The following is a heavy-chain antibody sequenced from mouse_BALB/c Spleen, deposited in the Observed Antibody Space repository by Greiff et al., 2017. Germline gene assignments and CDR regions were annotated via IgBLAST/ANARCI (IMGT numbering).Heavy chain of an antibody. J-gene: IGHJ3*01. D-gene: IGHD1-1*01. CDR1: GYNFTSYY. V-gene: IGHV1S56*01. CDR2: IYPGNVNT. CDR3: ARSDYNGSAWFAY. Sequence: QVQLQQSGPELVKPGASVRISCKASGYNFTSYYIHWVKQRPGQGLEWIGWIYPGNVNTKYNEKFKGKATLTADKSSSTAYMQLSSLTSEDSAVYFCARSDYNGSAWFAYWGQGTLVTVSA.